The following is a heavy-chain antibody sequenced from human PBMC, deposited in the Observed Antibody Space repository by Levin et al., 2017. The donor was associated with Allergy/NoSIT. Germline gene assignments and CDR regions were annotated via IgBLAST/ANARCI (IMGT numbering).Heavy chain of an antibody. V-gene: IGHV3-30*10. CDR3: VREIAEEGT. CDR2: LSAAGRRE. Sequence: GGSLLLSFSASVFTFINYAMHWVRQAPGPFFSFVFFLSAAGRREFYIDSVKGRFTISRDNSKNRLYLQMDSLRAEDTALYYCVREIAEEGTWGQGTLVIVSS. CDR1: VFTFINYA. D-gene: IGHD1-1*01. J-gene: IGHJ4*02.